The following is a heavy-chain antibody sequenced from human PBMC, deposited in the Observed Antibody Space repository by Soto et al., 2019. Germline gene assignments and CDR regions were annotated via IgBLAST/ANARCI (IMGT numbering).Heavy chain of an antibody. J-gene: IGHJ4*02. CDR2: IMPDGSDK. V-gene: IGHV3-7*01. CDR1: GVSFSNFW. D-gene: IGHD5-12*01. Sequence: GGSVRLSCVGSGVSFSNFWMTWVRQAPGKGLEWVSNIMPDGSDKVDLDSVKGRFTMSRDNAKKSVYLHMASLRAEDTAVYYCAKDIHPGRDGYHYGGDCWGQGT. CDR3: AKDIHPGRDGYHYGGDC.